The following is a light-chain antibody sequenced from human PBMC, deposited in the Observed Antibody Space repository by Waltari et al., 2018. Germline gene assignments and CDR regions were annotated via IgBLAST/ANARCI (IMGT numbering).Light chain of an antibody. CDR1: QSVSSSY. CDR2: GAS. CDR3: QQFGTPLT. J-gene: IGKJ4*01. Sequence: EIVLTQSPGTLSLSPGERATLSCRASQSVSSSYLAWYQQRPGQAPRLLIYGASSRATGIPDRFSGSGSGTDFTLTISRLEPEESAVYYCQQFGTPLTFGGGTKVEIK. V-gene: IGKV3-20*01.